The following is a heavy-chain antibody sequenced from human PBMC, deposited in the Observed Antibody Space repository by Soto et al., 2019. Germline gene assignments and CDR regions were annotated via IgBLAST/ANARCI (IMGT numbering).Heavy chain of an antibody. V-gene: IGHV1-69*04. CDR3: AREPSGYDPRSLIDY. D-gene: IGHD5-12*01. J-gene: IGHJ4*02. CDR1: GGTFSSYT. CDR2: IIPILGIA. Sequence: SVKVSCKASGGTFSSYTISWVRQAPGQGLEWMGRIIPILGIANYAQKFQGRVTITADKSTSTAYMELSSLSSEDTAVYYCAREPSGYDPRSLIDYWGQGTLVTVSS.